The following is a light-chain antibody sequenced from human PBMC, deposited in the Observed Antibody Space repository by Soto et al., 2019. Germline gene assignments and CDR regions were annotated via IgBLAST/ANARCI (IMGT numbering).Light chain of an antibody. CDR2: EVT. CDR1: SSDVGAYNY. J-gene: IGLJ1*01. CDR3: SSYGGPNNSNYV. V-gene: IGLV2-8*01. Sequence: QSALTQPPSASGSPGQSVTISCTGTSSDVGAYNYVSWYQQHPGKAPKLMISEVTKRPSGVPDRFSGSKSGNTASLTVSGLQPEDEADYYCSSYGGPNNSNYVFGTGTKLTVL.